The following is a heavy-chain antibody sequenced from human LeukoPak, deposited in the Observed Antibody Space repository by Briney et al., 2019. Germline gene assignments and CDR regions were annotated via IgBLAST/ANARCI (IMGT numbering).Heavy chain of an antibody. D-gene: IGHD3-22*01. CDR3: ARPRVYYYDSSGYPEGAFDI. CDR1: GYSFTSSW. J-gene: IGHJ3*02. V-gene: IGHV5-51*01. CDR2: IYPVDSDT. Sequence: GESLKISCKGSGYSFTSSWIGWVRKMPGKGLEWMGIIYPVDSDTRYSPSFQGQVTISADKSISTAYLQWSSLKASDTAMYYCARPRVYYYDSSGYPEGAFDIWGQGTMVAVSS.